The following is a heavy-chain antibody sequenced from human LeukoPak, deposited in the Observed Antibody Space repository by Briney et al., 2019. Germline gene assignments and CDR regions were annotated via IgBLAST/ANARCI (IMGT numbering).Heavy chain of an antibody. D-gene: IGHD3-10*01. CDR1: GGSINSGGYY. Sequence: SQTLSLTCTLSGGSINSGGYYWSWIRQHPGKGLEWIGYIYYSGSTYYNPSLKSRVTISVDTSKNQFSLKLSSVTAADTAVYYCARGTNYYGSGSYYHWGQGTLVTVSS. CDR3: ARGTNYYGSGSYYH. V-gene: IGHV4-31*03. CDR2: IYYSGST. J-gene: IGHJ5*02.